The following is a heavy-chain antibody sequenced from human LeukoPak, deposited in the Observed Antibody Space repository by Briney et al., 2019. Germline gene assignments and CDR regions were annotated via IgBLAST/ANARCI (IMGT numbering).Heavy chain of an antibody. CDR2: IIPIFGTA. CDR1: GYTFTGYY. Sequence: SVKVSCKASGYTFTGYYMHWVRQAPGQGLEWMGGIIPIFGTANYAQKFQGRVTITADESTSTAYMELSSLRSEDTAVYYCARGEAATPHYDYWGQGTLVTVSS. CDR3: ARGEAATPHYDY. D-gene: IGHD6-25*01. J-gene: IGHJ4*02. V-gene: IGHV1-69*13.